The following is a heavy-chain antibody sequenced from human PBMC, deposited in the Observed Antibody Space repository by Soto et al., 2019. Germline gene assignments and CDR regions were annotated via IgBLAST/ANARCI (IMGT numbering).Heavy chain of an antibody. CDR2: IYPGDSDT. CDR3: ARGAGYSSSWYRAFDI. CDR1: GYSFTSYW. V-gene: IGHV5-51*01. Sequence: GESLKISCKGSGYSFTSYWIGWVRQMPGKGLEWMGIIYPGDSDTRYSPSFQGQVTISADKSISTAYLQWSSLKASDTAMYYCARGAGYSSSWYRAFDIWGQGTMVTVS. D-gene: IGHD6-13*01. J-gene: IGHJ3*02.